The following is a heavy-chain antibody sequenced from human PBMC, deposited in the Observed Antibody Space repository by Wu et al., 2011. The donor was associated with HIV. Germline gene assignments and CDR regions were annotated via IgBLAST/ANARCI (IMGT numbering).Heavy chain of an antibody. CDR3: ATDRVNDYGDFAGSGRVFDF. CDR2: FDPEDGET. CDR1: GYTLSELS. V-gene: IGHV1-24*01. Sequence: QVQLIQSGAEMKMPGASVNISCKVFGYTLSELSMHWVRQGLGKGLEWVGGFDPEDGETIFAQNFQDRVTMTVDTYTETIYMELSNLKSDDTAIYYCATDRVNDYGDFAGSGRVFDFWGQGTLVRRLH. J-gene: IGHJ4*02. D-gene: IGHD4-17*01.